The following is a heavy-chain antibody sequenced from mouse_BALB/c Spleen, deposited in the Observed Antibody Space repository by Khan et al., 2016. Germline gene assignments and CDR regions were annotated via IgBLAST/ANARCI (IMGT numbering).Heavy chain of an antibody. CDR1: GYTFTDYY. CDR2: IYPGSGNT. J-gene: IGHJ4*01. CDR3: AKGGRSDYYAMDY. D-gene: IGHD1-1*01. Sequence: QVQLQQSGAELARPGASVKLSCKASGYTFTDYYINWVKQRPGQGLEWIGEIYPGSGNTYYNEKLKGTAILTAAKSSSTASMKLHSLTSLDSAVYFCAKGGRSDYYAMDYWGQGTSVTVSS. V-gene: IGHV1-77*01.